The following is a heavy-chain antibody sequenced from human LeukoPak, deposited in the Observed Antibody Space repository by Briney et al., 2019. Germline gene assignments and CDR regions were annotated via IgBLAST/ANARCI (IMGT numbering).Heavy chain of an antibody. V-gene: IGHV3-23*01. D-gene: IGHD6-19*01. CDR2: ISGGGDSE. Sequence: PGGSLRLSCAASGFTFSSYAMSWVRQTPGKGLEWVSSISGGGDSEYYADSVKGRFTISRDNSKNTLYLQMNSLRVEDTAVYYCARDPASSGWGLFDYWGQGTLVTVSS. J-gene: IGHJ4*02. CDR3: ARDPASSGWGLFDY. CDR1: GFTFSSYA.